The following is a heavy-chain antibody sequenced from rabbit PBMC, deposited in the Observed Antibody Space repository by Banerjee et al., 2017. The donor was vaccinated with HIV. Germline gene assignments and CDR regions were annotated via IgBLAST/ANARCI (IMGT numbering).Heavy chain of an antibody. CDR3: ARSNTYYGMDL. J-gene: IGHJ6*01. CDR1: GFDFSSYA. V-gene: IGHV1S36*01. CDR2: ITYRGSA. Sequence: QEQVVESGGGLVTLGGSLKLSCKASGFDFSSYAITWVRQAPGKGLEYIGYITYRGSAYYTSWVNGRFTISRENTQNTLYLQLNSLTAADTATYFCARSNTYYGMDLWGPGTLV.